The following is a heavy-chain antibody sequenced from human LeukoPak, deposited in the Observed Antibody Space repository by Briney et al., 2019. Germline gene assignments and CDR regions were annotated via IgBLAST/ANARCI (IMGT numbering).Heavy chain of an antibody. D-gene: IGHD6-13*01. Sequence: PSVTLSFTRTVSGGSISSYYWSWIRQPPGKGLEWIGYIYYSGTTNSNPSLKSRVTISVDTSKNQFSLKLSSVTAADTAVYYCARGVYIAAAQYGYWGQGTLVTVSS. J-gene: IGHJ4*02. CDR3: ARGVYIAAAQYGY. CDR2: IYYSGTT. CDR1: GGSISSYY. V-gene: IGHV4-59*01.